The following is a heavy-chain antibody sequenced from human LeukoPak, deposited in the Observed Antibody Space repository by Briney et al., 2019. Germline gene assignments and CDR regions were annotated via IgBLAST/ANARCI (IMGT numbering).Heavy chain of an antibody. J-gene: IGHJ4*02. CDR3: ARVTVYCDYVPFLDYHPPFDY. Sequence: SETLSLTCTVSDGSITNYDWSWVRQPPGKGLEFIGHVHYSGTANYNPSLRSRVTISVDTSKNQFSLKLSSVTAADTAVYYCARVTVYCDYVPFLDYHPPFDYWGQGTLVTVSS. CDR2: VHYSGTA. CDR1: DGSITNYD. D-gene: IGHD4-17*01. V-gene: IGHV4-59*12.